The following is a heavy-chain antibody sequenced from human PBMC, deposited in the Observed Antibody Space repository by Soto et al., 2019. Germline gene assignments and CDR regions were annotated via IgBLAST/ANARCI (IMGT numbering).Heavy chain of an antibody. J-gene: IGHJ6*02. CDR1: GFTFSSYA. Sequence: GGSLRLSCAASGFTFSSYAMSWVRQAPGKGLEWVSAISGSGGSTYYADSVKGRFTISRDNSKNTLYLQMNSLRAEDTAVYYCAKDRSYISSSWYGYYCGMDVWGQGTTVTVSS. CDR2: ISGSGGST. V-gene: IGHV3-23*01. D-gene: IGHD6-13*01. CDR3: AKDRSYISSSWYGYYCGMDV.